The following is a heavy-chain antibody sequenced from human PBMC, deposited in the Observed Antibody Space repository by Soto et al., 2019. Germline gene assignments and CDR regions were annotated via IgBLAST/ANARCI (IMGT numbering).Heavy chain of an antibody. V-gene: IGHV3-74*01. Sequence: PGGSLRLSCAASGFTLSGYWMHWVRQVPGKGLVWVSRISSDGRTTNYADSVGGRFTISRDNAKNTLYVQMNSLRAEDTAVYYCVRGNSGYGNFDYWGQGILVTVSS. D-gene: IGHD5-12*01. CDR3: VRGNSGYGNFDY. J-gene: IGHJ4*02. CDR2: ISSDGRTT. CDR1: GFTLSGYW.